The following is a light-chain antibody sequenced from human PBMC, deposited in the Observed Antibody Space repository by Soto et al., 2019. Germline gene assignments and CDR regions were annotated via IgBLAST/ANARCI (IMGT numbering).Light chain of an antibody. J-gene: IGLJ2*01. Sequence: QSVLTQPASVSGSPRQSITISCTGTSSDVGTYNFVSWYRQHPVKAPILIIFDVSSRPSGISNRFSGSKSGNTASLTISGVQAEDEADYYCSSYSNSDTVIFGGGTMVTVL. V-gene: IGLV2-14*01. CDR1: SSDVGTYNF. CDR2: DVS. CDR3: SSYSNSDTVI.